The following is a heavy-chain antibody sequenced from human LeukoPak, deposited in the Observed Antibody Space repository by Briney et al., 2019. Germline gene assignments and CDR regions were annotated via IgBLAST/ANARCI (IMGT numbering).Heavy chain of an antibody. CDR2: ISTDGSRT. CDR3: ARGGDAFDV. V-gene: IGHV3-64*01. J-gene: IGHJ3*01. CDR1: GFTFSDYA. Sequence: GSLRLSCAASGFTFSDYAIHWVRQAPGKGLEYVSAISTDGSRTFYANSVKGRFTISRDNSKNTLSLEMNSLRAEDTAVYYCARGGDAFDVWGQGTMVTVSS.